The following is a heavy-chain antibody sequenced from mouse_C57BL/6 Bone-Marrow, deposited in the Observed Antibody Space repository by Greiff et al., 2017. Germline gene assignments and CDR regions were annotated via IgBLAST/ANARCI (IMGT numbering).Heavy chain of an antibody. CDR3: TRSYYGSSPDY. J-gene: IGHJ2*01. V-gene: IGHV1-15*01. CDR1: GYTFTDYE. CDR2: IDPETGGT. Sequence: VQRVESGAELVRPGASVTLSCKASGYTFTDYEMHWVKQTPVHGLEWIGAIDPETGGTAYNQKFKGKAILTADKSSSTAYMELRSLTSEDSAVYYCTRSYYGSSPDYWGQGTTRTVSS. D-gene: IGHD1-1*01.